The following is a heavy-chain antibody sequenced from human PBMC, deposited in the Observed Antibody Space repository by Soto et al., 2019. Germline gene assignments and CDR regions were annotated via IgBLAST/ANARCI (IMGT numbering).Heavy chain of an antibody. CDR3: ARNPPSYYYGMDV. V-gene: IGHV1-69*12. Sequence: QVKLVQSGAEVKKPGSSVKVSCKASGGTFSSYAINWVRQAPGEGLEWMGGIIPIFGTANYAQKFQGRVTITADESTSTADMELSSLTSEDTAVYYGARNPPSYYYGMDVWGQGTTVTVSS. CDR2: IIPIFGTA. CDR1: GGTFSSYA. J-gene: IGHJ6*02.